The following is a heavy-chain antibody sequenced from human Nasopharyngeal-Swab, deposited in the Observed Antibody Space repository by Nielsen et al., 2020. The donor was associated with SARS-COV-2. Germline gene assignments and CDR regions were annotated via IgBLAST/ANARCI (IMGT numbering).Heavy chain of an antibody. CDR1: GFTFDDYA. CDR3: AKDHGYYYGMDV. CDR2: ISWNSGSI. V-gene: IGHV3-9*01. Sequence: SLNISCAASGFTFDDYAMHWVRQAPGKGLEWVSGISWNSGSIGYADSVKGRFTISRDNAKNSLYLQMSSLRAEDTALYYCAKDHGYYYGMDVWGQGTTVTVSS. J-gene: IGHJ6*02.